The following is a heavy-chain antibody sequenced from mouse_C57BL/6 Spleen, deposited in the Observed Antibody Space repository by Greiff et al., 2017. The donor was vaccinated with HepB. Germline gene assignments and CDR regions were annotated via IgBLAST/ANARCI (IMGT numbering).Heavy chain of an antibody. V-gene: IGHV1-52*01. J-gene: IGHJ2*01. CDR3: ARQDYCGLGY. Sequence: QVQLQQPGAELVRPGSSVKLSCKASGYTFTSYWMHWVKQRPIQGLEWIGNIDPSDSETHYNQKFKDKATLTVDKSSSTAYMQLSSLTSEDSAVYYCARQDYCGLGYWGQGTTLTVSS. D-gene: IGHD1-2*01. CDR2: IDPSDSET. CDR1: GYTFTSYW.